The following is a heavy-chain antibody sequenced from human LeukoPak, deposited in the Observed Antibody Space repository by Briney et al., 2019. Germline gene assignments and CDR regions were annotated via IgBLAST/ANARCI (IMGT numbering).Heavy chain of an antibody. CDR3: ARVKEYYYGSGVARSHFDY. V-gene: IGHV7-4-1*02. Sequence: ASVKVSCTASGYTFTSYAMNWVRQAPGQGLEWMGWINTNTGNPTYAQGFTGRFVFSLDTSVSTAYLQISSLKAEDTAVYYCARVKEYYYGSGVARSHFDYWGQGTLVTVSS. D-gene: IGHD3-10*01. CDR1: GYTFTSYA. J-gene: IGHJ4*02. CDR2: INTNTGNP.